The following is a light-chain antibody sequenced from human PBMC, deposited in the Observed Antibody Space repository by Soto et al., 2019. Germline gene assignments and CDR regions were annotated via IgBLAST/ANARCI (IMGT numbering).Light chain of an antibody. J-gene: IGKJ4*01. V-gene: IGKV3-11*01. CDR3: QQRLDWPLT. CDR1: QSVSSF. CDR2: DAS. Sequence: EIVFTQSPATLSLSPGARATLACRASQSVSSFFVWYQQKRGQAPRLLIYDASKRATGIPARFSGSGSGTDFTLAISSLEPEYFAVYYCQQRLDWPLTFGGGTTVEIK.